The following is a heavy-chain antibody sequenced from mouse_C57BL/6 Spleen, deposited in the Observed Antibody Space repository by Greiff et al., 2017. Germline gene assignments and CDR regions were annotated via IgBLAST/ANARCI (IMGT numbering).Heavy chain of an antibody. Sequence: EVQLVESVGGFVQPKGSLKLSCAASGFSFNTYAMNWVRQAPGKGLEWVARLRSKSNNYATYYADHGQARFTISRDDSESLLYLQMNNLKTEDTAMYYCVRDYVVYFDVWGTGTTVTVSA. CDR1: GFSFNTYA. J-gene: IGHJ1*03. CDR3: VRDYVVYFDV. D-gene: IGHD1-1*02. CDR2: LRSKSNNYAT. V-gene: IGHV10-1*01.